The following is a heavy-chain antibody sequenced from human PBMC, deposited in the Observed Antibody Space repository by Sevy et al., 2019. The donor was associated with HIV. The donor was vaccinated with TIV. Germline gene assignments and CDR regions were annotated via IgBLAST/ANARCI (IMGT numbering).Heavy chain of an antibody. CDR2: IWYDGSNK. V-gene: IGHV3-33*01. D-gene: IGHD5-18*01. Sequence: GGSLRLSCAASGFTFSSYGMHWVRQAPGKGLEWVAVIWYDGSNKYYADSVKGRFTISRDNSKNTLYLQMNSLRAEDTAVYYCAGDPEGLDTAVASTYYYYGMDVWGQGTTVTVSS. CDR1: GFTFSSYG. J-gene: IGHJ6*02. CDR3: AGDPEGLDTAVASTYYYYGMDV.